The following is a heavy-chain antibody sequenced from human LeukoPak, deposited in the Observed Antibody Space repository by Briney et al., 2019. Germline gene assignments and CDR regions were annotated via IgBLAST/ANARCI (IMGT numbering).Heavy chain of an antibody. D-gene: IGHD3-22*01. CDR2: INHSGST. CDR1: GGSISSYY. CDR3: ARRVRITMIVVVITTPWFDP. Sequence: SETLSLTCTVSGGSISSYYWSWIRQPPGKGLEWIGEINHSGSTNYNPSLKSRVTISVDTSKNQFSLKLSSVTAADTAVYYCARRVRITMIVVVITTPWFDPWGQGTLVTVSS. J-gene: IGHJ5*02. V-gene: IGHV4-34*01.